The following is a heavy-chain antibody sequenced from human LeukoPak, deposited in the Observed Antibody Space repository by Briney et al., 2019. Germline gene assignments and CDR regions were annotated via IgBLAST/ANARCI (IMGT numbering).Heavy chain of an antibody. Sequence: GGSLRLSCAASGFTFSSYWMSWVRQAPGKGLEWVANIKQDGSEKYYVDSVKGRFTISRDNAKNPLYLQMNSLRAEDTAVYYCARVGGSGTTLLYYYYYYMDVWGKGTTVTVSS. J-gene: IGHJ6*03. CDR3: ARVGGSGTTLLYYYYYYMDV. D-gene: IGHD1-1*01. CDR2: IKQDGSEK. CDR1: GFTFSSYW. V-gene: IGHV3-7*01.